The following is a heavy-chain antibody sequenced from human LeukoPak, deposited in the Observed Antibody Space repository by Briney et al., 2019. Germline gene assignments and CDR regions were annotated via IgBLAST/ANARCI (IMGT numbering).Heavy chain of an antibody. CDR2: ISSSSSYI. V-gene: IGHV3-21*01. Sequence: GSLRLSCAASGFTFSSYSMNWVRQAPGKGLEWVSSISSSSSYIYYADSVKGRFTISRDNAKNSLYLQMNSLRAEDTAVYYCSGYYDSSGYHNPFDIWGQGTMVTVSS. D-gene: IGHD3-22*01. CDR1: GFTFSSYS. J-gene: IGHJ3*02. CDR3: SGYYDSSGYHNPFDI.